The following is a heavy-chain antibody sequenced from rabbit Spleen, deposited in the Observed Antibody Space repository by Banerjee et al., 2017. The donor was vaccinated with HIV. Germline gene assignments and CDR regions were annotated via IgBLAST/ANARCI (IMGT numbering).Heavy chain of an antibody. CDR3: ARGSAAMTMVITGFYLNL. D-gene: IGHD2-1*01. V-gene: IGHV1S40*01. Sequence: QSLEESGGDLVKPEGSLTLTCTASGFSFSSNYYMCWVRQAPGKGLECIACIYGDRSGSTYYANWAKGRFTISRTSSTTVTLEMTSLTAADTATYFCARGSAAMTMVITGFYLNLWGPGTLVTVS. CDR1: GFSFSSNYY. J-gene: IGHJ4*01. CDR2: IYGDRSGST.